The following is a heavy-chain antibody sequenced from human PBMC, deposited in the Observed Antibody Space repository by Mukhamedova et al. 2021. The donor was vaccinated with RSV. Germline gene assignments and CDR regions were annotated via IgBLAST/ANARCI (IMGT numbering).Heavy chain of an antibody. V-gene: IGHV1-3*01. CDR3: ARPHDYGDYGGYFDH. D-gene: IGHD4-17*01. Sequence: HGRVTITRDTSASTAYMELSSLRSEDTAVYYCARPHDYGDYGGYFDHWGQGTLVTVSS. J-gene: IGHJ4*02.